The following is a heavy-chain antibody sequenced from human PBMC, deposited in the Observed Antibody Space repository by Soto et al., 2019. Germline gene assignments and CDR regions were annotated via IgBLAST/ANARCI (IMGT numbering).Heavy chain of an antibody. CDR1: GDSISGGVHS. CDR2: IFDSGST. V-gene: IGHV4-30-4*01. D-gene: IGHD2-8*01. Sequence: QVQLQESGPGLVKPSETLSLTCTVSGDSISGGVHSWSWIRQPPGKGLEWIGHIFDSGSTYYNPSLKSRLTISVDTSKNQFSLRLSSVTAADTAVYYCAREIMPLTNDWYFDLWGRGTLVTVSS. CDR3: AREIMPLTNDWYFDL. J-gene: IGHJ2*01.